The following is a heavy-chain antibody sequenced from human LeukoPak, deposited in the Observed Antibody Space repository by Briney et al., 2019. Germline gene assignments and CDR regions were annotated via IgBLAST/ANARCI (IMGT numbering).Heavy chain of an antibody. CDR3: ARSYYYGSGSYHFDY. D-gene: IGHD3-10*01. V-gene: IGHV4-30-4*01. CDR2: IYYSGST. CDR1: GGSISSGDYY. Sequence: ASETLSLTCTVSGGSISSGDYYWSWIRQPPGKGLEWVGYIYYSGSTYYNPSVKSRVTISVDTSKNQFSLKLSSVTAADTAVYYCARSYYYGSGSYHFDYWGQGTLVTVSS. J-gene: IGHJ4*02.